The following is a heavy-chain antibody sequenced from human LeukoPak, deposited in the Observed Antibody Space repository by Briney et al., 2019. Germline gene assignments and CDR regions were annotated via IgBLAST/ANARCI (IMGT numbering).Heavy chain of an antibody. V-gene: IGHV3-23*01. CDR3: ARYYSNYVYYYYYYMDV. CDR1: GFAFSSYA. CDR2: ISGSGSGGRT. J-gene: IGHJ6*03. Sequence: GGSLRLSCAASGFAFSSYAMSWVRQAPGQGLEWVSSISGSGSGGRTYYADSVKGRFTISRDNAKNSLYLQMNSLRAEDTAVYYCARYYSNYVYYYYYYMDVWGKGTTVTVSS. D-gene: IGHD4-11*01.